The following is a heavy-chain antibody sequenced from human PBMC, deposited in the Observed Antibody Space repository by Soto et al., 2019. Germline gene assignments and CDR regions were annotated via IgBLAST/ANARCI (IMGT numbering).Heavy chain of an antibody. V-gene: IGHV3-74*01. CDR1: GLTFTTYW. D-gene: IGHD3-10*01. J-gene: IGHJ6*02. CDR3: ARESYGSGSVWSWPGPKYYYYGLDF. CDR2: IKSDGSDA. Sequence: SGGSLRLSCAAPGLTFTTYWRTWVRQAPGKGLVWVSRIKSDGSDATYADSVKGRFTIFRDNAKKTLYLQMTSLTAEDTAVYYCARESYGSGSVWSWPGPKYYYYGLDFWGQGTTVTVSS.